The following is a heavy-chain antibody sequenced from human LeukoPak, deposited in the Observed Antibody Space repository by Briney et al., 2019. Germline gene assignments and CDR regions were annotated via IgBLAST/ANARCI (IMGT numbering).Heavy chain of an antibody. J-gene: IGHJ4*02. D-gene: IGHD5-12*01. V-gene: IGHV1-69*13. CDR1: GGTFSSYA. Sequence: SVKVSCKASGGTFSSYAISWVRQAPGQGLEWMGGIIPIFGTANYAQKFQGRVTITADESTSTAYMELSSLRSEDTAVYYCAAGDIVATPFDYWGQGTLLTVSS. CDR2: IIPIFGTA. CDR3: AAGDIVATPFDY.